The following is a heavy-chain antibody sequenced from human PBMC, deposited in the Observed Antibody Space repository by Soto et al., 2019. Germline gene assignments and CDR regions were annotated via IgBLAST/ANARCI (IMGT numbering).Heavy chain of an antibody. CDR1: GGSISSGGYY. J-gene: IGHJ3*02. V-gene: IGHV4-31*03. D-gene: IGHD2-15*01. Sequence: TLSLTCTVSGGSISSGGYYWSWLRQHPGKGLEWIGYIYYSGSTYYNPSLKSRVTISVDTSKNQFTLKLSSMTAADTTVYYCARGGIVVVVAARDAFDIWGQGTMVT. CDR3: ARGGIVVVVAARDAFDI. CDR2: IYYSGST.